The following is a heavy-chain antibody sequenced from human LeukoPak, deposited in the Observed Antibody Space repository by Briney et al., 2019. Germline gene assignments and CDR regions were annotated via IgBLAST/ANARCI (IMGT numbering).Heavy chain of an antibody. CDR1: GFTFSSYG. CDR2: IWYDGSNK. Sequence: GGSLRLSCAASGFTFSSYGMHWVRQAPGKGLEWVAVIWYDGSNKYYADSVKGRFTISRDNSKSTLYLQMNSLRAEDTAVYYCARSYTIFGVVQYYFDYWGQGTLVTVSS. D-gene: IGHD3-3*01. V-gene: IGHV3-33*01. CDR3: ARSYTIFGVVQYYFDY. J-gene: IGHJ4*02.